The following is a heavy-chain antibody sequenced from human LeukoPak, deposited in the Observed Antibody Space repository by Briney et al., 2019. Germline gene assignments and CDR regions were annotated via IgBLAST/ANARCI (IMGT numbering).Heavy chain of an antibody. J-gene: IGHJ3*02. CDR3: ARDVVYAFDI. D-gene: IGHD6-6*01. CDR2: IYYSGSA. Sequence: SETLSLTCAVSDDSISSGGYSLTWIRQPPGKTLEWIGYIYYSGSAYYNPSLQSRVSISVDTSKNQFSLKLTSVTAADTAIYYCARDVVYAFDIWGQGTMVTVSS. CDR1: DDSISSGGYS. V-gene: IGHV4-30-4*07.